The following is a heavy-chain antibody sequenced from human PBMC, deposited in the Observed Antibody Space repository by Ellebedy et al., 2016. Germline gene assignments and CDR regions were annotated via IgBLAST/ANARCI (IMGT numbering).Heavy chain of an antibody. J-gene: IGHJ4*02. CDR2: ISFSGFS. D-gene: IGHD5-18*01. CDR3: ARLPSGNIFGYFDY. Sequence: SETLSLTCTVSGGSVSRDYWSWIRQPPGKGLEWIGYISFSGFSKYNPSLKSRVTISGDTSKREFSLNLSSVTAADTAVYYCARLPSGNIFGYFDYWGQGILVTVSS. CDR1: GGSVSRDY. V-gene: IGHV4-59*02.